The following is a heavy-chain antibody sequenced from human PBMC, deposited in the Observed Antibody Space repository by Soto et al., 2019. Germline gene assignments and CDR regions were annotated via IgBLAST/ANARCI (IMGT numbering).Heavy chain of an antibody. J-gene: IGHJ6*03. V-gene: IGHV4-61*05. Sequence: PSETLSLTCTVSGGSIRSSSYYWAWIRQHPGKGLEWIGYIYYGADTNYHPSLQSRVTMSVETSKNQVSLKLSSVTAADTAVYYCARGVHNNYLPGPGSGSYYYYYMDVWGKGTTVTVSS. CDR2: IYYGADT. CDR3: ARGVHNNYLPGPGSGSYYYYYMDV. D-gene: IGHD3-10*01. CDR1: GGSIRSSSYY.